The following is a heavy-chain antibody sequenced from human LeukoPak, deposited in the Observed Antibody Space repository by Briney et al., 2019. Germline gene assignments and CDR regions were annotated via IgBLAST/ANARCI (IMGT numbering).Heavy chain of an antibody. CDR2: IWYDGSNK. V-gene: IGHV3-33*06. D-gene: IGHD2-21*02. CDR1: GFTFSSYG. CDR3: AKDRRIVVVTAMGY. J-gene: IGHJ4*02. Sequence: GGSLRLSCAASGFTFSSYGMHWVRQAPGKGLEWVAVIWYDGSNKYYADSVKGRFTISRDNSKNTLYLQMNSLRAEDTAVYYCAKDRRIVVVTAMGYWGQGTLVTVSS.